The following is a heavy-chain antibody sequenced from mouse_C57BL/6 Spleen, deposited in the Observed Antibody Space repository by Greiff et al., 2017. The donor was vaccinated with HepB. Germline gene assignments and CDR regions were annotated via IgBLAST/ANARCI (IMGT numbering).Heavy chain of an antibody. CDR2: IYPRSGNT. J-gene: IGHJ1*03. V-gene: IGHV1-81*01. CDR3: ARGGDYYGSSWGWYFDV. D-gene: IGHD1-1*01. CDR1: GYTFTSYG. Sequence: QVQLQQSGAELARPGASVKLSCKASGYTFTSYGISWVKQRTGQGLEWIGEIYPRSGNTYYNEKFKGKATLTADKSSSTAYMELRSLTSEDSAVYFCARGGDYYGSSWGWYFDVWGTGTTVTVSS.